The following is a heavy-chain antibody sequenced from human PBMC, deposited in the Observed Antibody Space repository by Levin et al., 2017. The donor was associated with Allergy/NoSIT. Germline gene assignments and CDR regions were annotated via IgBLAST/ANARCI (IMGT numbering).Heavy chain of an antibody. Sequence: GGSLRLSCAASGFTFSDYYMSWIRQAPGKGLEWISYISNSGSTKNYADSVRGRFTVSRDNAKNSLSLQMTSLRAEDTALYYCARSRKWLVGAWFDSWGQGTLVTVSS. CDR1: GFTFSDYY. CDR3: ARSRKWLVGAWFDS. D-gene: IGHD6-19*01. J-gene: IGHJ5*01. CDR2: ISNSGSTK. V-gene: IGHV3-11*01.